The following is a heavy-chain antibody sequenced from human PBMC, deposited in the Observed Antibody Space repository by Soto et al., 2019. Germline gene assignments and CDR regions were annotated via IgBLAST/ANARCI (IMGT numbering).Heavy chain of an antibody. D-gene: IGHD1-26*01. CDR2: IYYSGST. CDR1: GGSISSYY. V-gene: IGHV4-59*12. CDR3: ARDYPRYSGSYWFDP. Sequence: SETLSLTCTVSGGSISSYYWSWIRQPPGKGLEWIGYIYYSGSTNYNPSLKSRVTISVDTSKNQFSLKLSSVTAADTAVYYCARDYPRYSGSYWFDPWGQGTLVTVSS. J-gene: IGHJ5*02.